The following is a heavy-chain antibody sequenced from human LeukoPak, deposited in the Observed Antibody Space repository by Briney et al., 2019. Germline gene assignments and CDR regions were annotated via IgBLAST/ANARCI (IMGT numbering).Heavy chain of an antibody. CDR3: AIHSSSWYYFDY. D-gene: IGHD6-13*01. CDR2: IYYSGST. Sequence: PSQTLSLTCTVSGGSISSGDYYWSWIREPPGKGLVWIGYIYYSGSTYYNPSLKSRVTISVDTSKNQFSLKLSSVTAADTAVYYCAIHSSSWYYFDYWGQGTLVTVSS. V-gene: IGHV4-30-4*01. J-gene: IGHJ4*02. CDR1: GGSISSGDYY.